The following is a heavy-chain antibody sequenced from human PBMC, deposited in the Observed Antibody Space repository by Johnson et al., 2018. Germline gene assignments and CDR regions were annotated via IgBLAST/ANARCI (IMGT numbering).Heavy chain of an antibody. V-gene: IGHV3-15*01. Sequence: VQLQESGGGLVKPGGSLRLSCAASGLPFINAWMSWVRQAPGKGLEWVGRIKSKTDGGSTDYAAPVKGRFTISRDDSKNTLYLQINSLRTEDTAVYYCTPEGLVPGWHLPFFHSWGHGTPVTVSS. CDR1: GLPFINAW. D-gene: IGHD1-26*01. CDR2: IKSKTDGGST. CDR3: TPEGLVPGWHLPFFHS. J-gene: IGHJ5*01.